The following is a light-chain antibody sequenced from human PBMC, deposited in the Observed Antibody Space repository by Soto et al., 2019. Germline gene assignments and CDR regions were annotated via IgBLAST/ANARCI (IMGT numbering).Light chain of an antibody. Sequence: EIVMTQCPATRSVSPGERATLSCRASQSVSSNLAWYQQKPGQTPRLLIYGASTRATGIPDRFSGSGSGTEFTLTISSLQSEDFADYYCQQYQNWPLITFGQGTRLEIK. V-gene: IGKV3-15*01. CDR1: QSVSSN. CDR2: GAS. CDR3: QQYQNWPLIT. J-gene: IGKJ5*01.